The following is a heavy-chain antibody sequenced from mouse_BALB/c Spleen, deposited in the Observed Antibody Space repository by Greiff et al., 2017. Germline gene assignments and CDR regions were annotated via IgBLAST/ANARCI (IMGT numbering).Heavy chain of an antibody. V-gene: IGHV5-6-5*01. Sequence: EVKLVESGGGLVKPGGSLKLSCAASGFTFSSYAMSWVRQTPEKRLEWVASISSGGSTYYPDSVKGRFTISRDNARNILYLQMSSLRSEDTAMYYCARTGGKPLYYAMDYWGQGTSVTVSS. CDR3: ARTGGKPLYYAMDY. J-gene: IGHJ4*01. CDR1: GFTFSSYA. CDR2: ISSGGST. D-gene: IGHD2-1*01.